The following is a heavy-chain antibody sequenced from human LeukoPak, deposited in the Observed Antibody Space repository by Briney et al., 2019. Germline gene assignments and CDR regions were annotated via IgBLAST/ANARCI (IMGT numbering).Heavy chain of an antibody. CDR1: GYTFTGYY. Sequence: ASVKVSCKASGYTFTGYYMHWVRQAPGQGLEWMGWINPNSGGTNYAQKFQGRVTMTRDTSISTAYMELSRLRSDDTAVYYCATDSTISAAGIDYWGQGTLVTVSS. D-gene: IGHD6-13*01. CDR2: INPNSGGT. J-gene: IGHJ4*02. V-gene: IGHV1-2*02. CDR3: ATDSTISAAGIDY.